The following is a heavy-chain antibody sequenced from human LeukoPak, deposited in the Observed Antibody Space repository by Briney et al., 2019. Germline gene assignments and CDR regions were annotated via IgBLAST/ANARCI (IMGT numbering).Heavy chain of an antibody. D-gene: IGHD2-2*01. CDR1: GYTFTNYG. V-gene: IGHV1-18*04. J-gene: IGHJ4*02. Sequence: ASVMVSCKASGYTFTNYGITWVRQAPGQGLEWMAWISANNGETRYAQNLHDRVTMTTDTFTSTAYMELRSLRSDDTAVYYCARVPPSAHQLLSSDYWGQGTQVTASS. CDR2: ISANNGET. CDR3: ARVPPSAHQLLSSDY.